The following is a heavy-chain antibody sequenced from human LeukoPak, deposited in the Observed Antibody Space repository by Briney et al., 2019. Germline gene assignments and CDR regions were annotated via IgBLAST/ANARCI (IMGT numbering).Heavy chain of an antibody. CDR3: ARHGPRYSSGWYIIDY. V-gene: IGHV4-59*08. Sequence: PSETLSLTCTVSGGSISSYYWSWIRQPPGKGLEWIGYIYYSGSTNYNPSLKSRVTISVDTSKNQFSLKLSSVTAADTAVYYCARHGPRYSSGWYIIDYWGQGTLVTVSS. D-gene: IGHD6-19*01. CDR2: IYYSGST. CDR1: GGSISSYY. J-gene: IGHJ4*02.